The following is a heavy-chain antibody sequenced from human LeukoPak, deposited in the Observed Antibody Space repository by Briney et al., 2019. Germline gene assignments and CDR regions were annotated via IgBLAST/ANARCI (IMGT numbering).Heavy chain of an antibody. Sequence: SETLSLTCAVYGGSFSGYYWSWIRQPPGKGLEWIGEINHSGSTNYNPSLKSRVTISVDTSKNQFSLKLSSVTAADTAVYYCARDIAAAGYVRGRLLLFDPWGQGTLVTVSS. J-gene: IGHJ5*02. CDR1: GGSFSGYY. D-gene: IGHD6-13*01. V-gene: IGHV4-34*01. CDR3: ARDIAAAGYVRGRLLLFDP. CDR2: INHSGST.